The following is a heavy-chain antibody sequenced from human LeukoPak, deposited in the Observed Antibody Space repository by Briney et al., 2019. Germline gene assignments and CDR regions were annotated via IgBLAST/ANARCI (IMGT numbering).Heavy chain of an antibody. CDR3: ARGPSSTYYDFWSGSYYFDY. D-gene: IGHD3-3*01. CDR2: IKQDGSEK. Sequence: PGGSLRLSCAASGFTFSSYWMSWVRQAPGKGLEWVANIKQDGSEKYYVDSVKGRFTISRDNAKNSLYLQMNSLRAEDTAVYYCARGPSSTYYDFWSGSYYFDYWGQGTLVTVSS. CDR1: GFTFSSYW. V-gene: IGHV3-7*01. J-gene: IGHJ4*02.